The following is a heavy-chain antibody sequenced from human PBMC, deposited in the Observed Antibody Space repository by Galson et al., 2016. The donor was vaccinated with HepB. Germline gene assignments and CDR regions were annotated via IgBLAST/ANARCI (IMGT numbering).Heavy chain of an antibody. D-gene: IGHD2-21*02. CDR2: MSASGHST. J-gene: IGHJ4*02. CDR3: AGSYCGGDCYSSDFDN. Sequence: SLRLSCATSGFTFSTYAMSWVRQAPGKGLEWVSAMSASGHSTYYADSVKGRFTISRDPSKNTLYLQMNSLRADDTAVYYCAGSYCGGDCYSSDFDNWGQGTLVTVSS. CDR1: GFTFSTYA. V-gene: IGHV3-23*01.